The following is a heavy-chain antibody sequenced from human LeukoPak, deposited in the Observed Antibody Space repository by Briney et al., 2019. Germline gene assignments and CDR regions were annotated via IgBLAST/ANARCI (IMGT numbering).Heavy chain of an antibody. J-gene: IGHJ4*02. D-gene: IGHD2-2*03. V-gene: IGHV3-30*02. CDR1: GFTFSSYG. CDR2: IRYDGSNK. Sequence: GGSLRLSCAASGFTFSSYGMHWVRQAPGKGLEWVAFIRYDGSNKYYADSVKGRFTIFRDNSKNTLYLQMNSLRAEDTAVYYCAKSRSIAGYCSSTSCLHHFDYWGQGTLVTVSS. CDR3: AKSRSIAGYCSSTSCLHHFDY.